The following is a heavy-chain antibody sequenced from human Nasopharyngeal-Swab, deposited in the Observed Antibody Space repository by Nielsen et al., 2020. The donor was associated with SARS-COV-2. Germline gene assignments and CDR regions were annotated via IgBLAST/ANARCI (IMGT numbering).Heavy chain of an antibody. J-gene: IGHJ6*02. CDR1: GFTFSSYW. CDR2: IKQDGSEK. D-gene: IGHD3-9*01. CDR3: AKNFVGQMDV. Sequence: GESLKISCAASGFTFSSYWMSWVRQAPGKGLEWVANIKQDGSEKYSVDSVEGRFTISRDNAKNSLYLQMNSLRAEDTAVYYCAKNFVGQMDVWGQGTTVTVSS. V-gene: IGHV3-7*03.